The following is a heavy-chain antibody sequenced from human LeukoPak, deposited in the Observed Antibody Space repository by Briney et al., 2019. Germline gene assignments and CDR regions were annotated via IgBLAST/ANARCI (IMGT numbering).Heavy chain of an antibody. V-gene: IGHV3-7*01. D-gene: IGHD6-19*01. CDR1: GFSFSNYW. CDR2: IKQDGCKE. J-gene: IGHJ3*02. CDR3: ARDHSPSVYGSVWYGAFDI. Sequence: PGGSLRLSCVGTGFSFSNYWMTWVRQVPGKGLDWVANIKQDGCKENYVDSVKGRFTMSRDNAKNSLYLQMNNLRAEDTALYYCARDHSPSVYGSVWYGAFDIWGQGTMLTVSS.